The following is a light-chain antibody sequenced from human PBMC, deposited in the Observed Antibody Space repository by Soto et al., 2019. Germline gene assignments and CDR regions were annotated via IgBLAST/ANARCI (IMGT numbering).Light chain of an antibody. CDR3: QQYDSSVT. Sequence: EIVLTHSPGSLSFSPGYRATLSCRASQSVTSTFFAWYQQKPGQAPRLLIYGASRRATGIPDRFTGSGSGTDFTLTISRLEPEDFAVYYCQQYDSSVTFGLGTKVEIK. CDR1: QSVTSTF. V-gene: IGKV3-20*01. J-gene: IGKJ1*01. CDR2: GAS.